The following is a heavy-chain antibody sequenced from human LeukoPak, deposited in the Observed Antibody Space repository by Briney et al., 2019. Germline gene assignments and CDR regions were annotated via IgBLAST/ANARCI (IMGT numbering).Heavy chain of an antibody. CDR3: AKDPSSGFADGDAFDI. Sequence: PGGSLRLSCAASGFSFSYFAMSWVRQSPAKGLEWVAGINSGGGTTFYLDSVKGRFTISRDNPKTTLFLQMNSLRVDDTAVYFCAKDPSSGFADGDAFDIWGQGTRVTVSS. V-gene: IGHV3-23*01. CDR1: GFSFSYFA. J-gene: IGHJ3*02. D-gene: IGHD3-10*01. CDR2: INSGGGTT.